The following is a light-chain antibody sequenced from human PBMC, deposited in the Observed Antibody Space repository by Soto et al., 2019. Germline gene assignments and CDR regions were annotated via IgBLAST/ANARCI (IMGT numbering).Light chain of an antibody. Sequence: QSVLTQPASVSGSPGQSIAISCIGVRTDGDGHDYVSWYQQHPGQAPQLIIYDVYNRPSGVSDRFSGSKSGNTASLVISGLQAEDEAAYFCTSYTASSPFYVFGAGTKVPVL. V-gene: IGLV2-14*03. J-gene: IGLJ1*01. CDR2: DVY. CDR1: RTDGDGHDY. CDR3: TSYTASSPFYV.